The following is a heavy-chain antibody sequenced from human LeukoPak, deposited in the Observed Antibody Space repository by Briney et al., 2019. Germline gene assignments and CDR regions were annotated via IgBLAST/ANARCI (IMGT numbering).Heavy chain of an antibody. CDR3: ARRPTKYYYDSSGYSLGY. D-gene: IGHD3-22*01. V-gene: IGHV1-69*04. J-gene: IGHJ4*02. CDR2: IIPILGIA. CDR1: GGTFSSYA. Sequence: ASVKVSCKASGGTFSSYAISWVRQAPGQGLEWMGRIIPILGIANYAQKFQGRVTITADKSTSTAYMELSSLRSEDTAVYYCARRPTKYYYDSSGYSLGYWGQGTLVTVSS.